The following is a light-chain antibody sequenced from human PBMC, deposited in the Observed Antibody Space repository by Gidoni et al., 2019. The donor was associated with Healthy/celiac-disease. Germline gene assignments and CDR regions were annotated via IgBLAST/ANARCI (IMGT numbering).Light chain of an antibody. CDR2: GAS. Sequence: EIVLTQSPGTLSLSPGERATLSCRASQSVSSSYLAWYQQKPGPAPRLLIYGASRRATGIPDRFSGSGSGTDFTLTISRLEPEDFAVYYCQQYGSSLLFTFGPGTKVDIK. CDR1: QSVSSSY. J-gene: IGKJ3*01. V-gene: IGKV3-20*01. CDR3: QQYGSSLLFT.